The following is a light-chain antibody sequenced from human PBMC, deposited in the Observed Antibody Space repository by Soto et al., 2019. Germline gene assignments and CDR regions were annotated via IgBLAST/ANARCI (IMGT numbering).Light chain of an antibody. J-gene: IGKJ2*01. V-gene: IGKV3-11*01. Sequence: EIVLTQSPATLSLSPGERATLSCRASQSVSSYLAWYQQKPGQAPRLLIYDASNRATGIPARFSGSGSGTDFTLTISSLEPEDFAVYYCQQRSNWPYTFRQATKLEIK. CDR3: QQRSNWPYT. CDR1: QSVSSY. CDR2: DAS.